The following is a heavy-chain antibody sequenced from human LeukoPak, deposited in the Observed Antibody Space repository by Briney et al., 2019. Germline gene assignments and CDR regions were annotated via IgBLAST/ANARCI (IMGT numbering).Heavy chain of an antibody. CDR2: IYYSGST. D-gene: IGHD6-13*01. V-gene: IGHV4-39*07. Sequence: SETLSLTCTVSGGSISSSSYYWGWIRQPPGKGLEWIGSIYYSGSTYYNPSLKSRVTISVDTSKNQFSLKLSSVTAADTAVYYCARDSSSSWYTPTHYDFDYWGQGTLVTVSS. CDR3: ARDSSSSWYTPTHYDFDY. J-gene: IGHJ4*02. CDR1: GGSISSSSYY.